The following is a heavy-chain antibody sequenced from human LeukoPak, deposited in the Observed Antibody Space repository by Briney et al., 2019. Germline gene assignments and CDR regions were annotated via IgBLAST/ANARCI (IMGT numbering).Heavy chain of an antibody. J-gene: IGHJ3*02. V-gene: IGHV3-53*01. Sequence: GGSLRLSCAASEFSVGHNYMTWVRQAPGRGLEWVSLIYSDGSPYYADSVKGRFTISRDNSKNTLYLQMNSLRAEDTAVYYCAKTVFFAFDIWGQGTMVTVSS. CDR2: IYSDGSP. CDR3: AKTVFFAFDI. CDR1: EFSVGHNY. D-gene: IGHD3-3*01.